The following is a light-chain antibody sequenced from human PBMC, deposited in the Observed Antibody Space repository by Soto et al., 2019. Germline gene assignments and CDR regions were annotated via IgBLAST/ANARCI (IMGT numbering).Light chain of an antibody. CDR3: LQDHNYPWT. Sequence: IQMTQSPSSLSVSVTDRVTITCRASQDIGNDLGWYQQRPGEAPELLLYAASTLRSGVPSRFSGSGSGTQFALTINTLQPEDSATYVCLQDHNYPWTFGQGTKVEI. V-gene: IGKV1-6*02. CDR1: QDIGND. J-gene: IGKJ1*01. CDR2: AAS.